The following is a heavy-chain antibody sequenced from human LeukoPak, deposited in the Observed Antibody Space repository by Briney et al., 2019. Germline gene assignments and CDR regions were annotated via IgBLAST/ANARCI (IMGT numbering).Heavy chain of an antibody. CDR2: IRSKAYGGTA. CDR1: GFTFGDSP. Sequence: GGSLRLSCTASGFTFGDSPMSWVRQAPGKGLEWVSFIRSKAYGGTAEYAASVRGRFTISRDDSKSIAYLQMHSLKTDDTAVYYCTRAFSSGWYESHFDYWGQGALVTVSS. J-gene: IGHJ4*02. D-gene: IGHD6-19*01. V-gene: IGHV3-49*04. CDR3: TRAFSSGWYESHFDY.